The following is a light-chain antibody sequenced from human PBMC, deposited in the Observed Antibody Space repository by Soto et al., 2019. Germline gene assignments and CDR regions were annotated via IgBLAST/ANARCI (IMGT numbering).Light chain of an antibody. V-gene: IGLV1-47*02. CDR1: TSNIGGNY. CDR2: SND. CDR3: AAWDDSLSAV. J-gene: IGLJ3*02. Sequence: QSVLTQPPSASGTPGQRVTISCSVSTSNIGGNYVYWYQQLPGTAPKLLIYSNDQRPSGVPDRFSGSKSGTSASLAISGLRSEDEADYYCAAWDDSLSAVFGGGTKVTVL.